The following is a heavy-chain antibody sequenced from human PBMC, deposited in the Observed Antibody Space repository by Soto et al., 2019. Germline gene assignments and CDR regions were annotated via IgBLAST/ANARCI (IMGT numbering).Heavy chain of an antibody. D-gene: IGHD6-13*01. V-gene: IGHV4-31*03. CDR2: IYYSGST. CDR1: GGSIRSGGYY. J-gene: IGHJ4*02. CDR3: ARGGIAAAAPPDY. Sequence: TSETLSLTCTVSGGSIRSGGYYWSWIRQHPGKGLEWIGYIYYSGSTYYNPSLKSRVTISVDTSKNQFSLKLSSVTAADTAVYYCARGGIAAAAPPDYWGQGTLVTVSS.